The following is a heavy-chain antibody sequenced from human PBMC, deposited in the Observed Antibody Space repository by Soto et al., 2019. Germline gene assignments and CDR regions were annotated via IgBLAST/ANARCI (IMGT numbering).Heavy chain of an antibody. CDR3: GKERRGGGWFVCSY. V-gene: IGHV3-23*01. CDR1: GFAFSSSA. Sequence: VQLLESGGGLVQPGGSVRLSCAASGFAFSSSAMSWVRQAPGKGLGGVAAISGNGGDTSYADSVRGRVTISRDNSRDTMFLQMNSLGADDTAVYYCGKERRGGGWFVCSYWGQGSLVTVSS. CDR2: ISGNGGDT. D-gene: IGHD6-19*01. J-gene: IGHJ4*02.